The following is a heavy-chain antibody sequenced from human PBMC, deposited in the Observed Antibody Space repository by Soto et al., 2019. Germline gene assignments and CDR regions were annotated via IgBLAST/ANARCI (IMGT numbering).Heavy chain of an antibody. J-gene: IGHJ5*02. Sequence: PGGSLRLSCAASGFTFSSYSMNWVRQAPGKGLEWVSYISSSSSTIYYADSVKGRFTISRDNAKNSLYLQMNSLRAEDTAVYYCARDLADVLLWFGELSGDWFDPWGQGTLVTVS. CDR1: GFTFSSYS. CDR2: ISSSSSTI. CDR3: ARDLADVLLWFGELSGDWFDP. V-gene: IGHV3-48*01. D-gene: IGHD3-10*01.